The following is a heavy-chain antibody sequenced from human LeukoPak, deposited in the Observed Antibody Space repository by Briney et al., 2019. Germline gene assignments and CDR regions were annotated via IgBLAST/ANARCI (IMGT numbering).Heavy chain of an antibody. D-gene: IGHD3-22*01. CDR2: ISGSGDNT. Sequence: GGSLRLSCAASGFTFSSYAMSWVRQAPGKGLEWVAGISGSGDNTYYADSVKGRFTISRDNSKNTLYVQVNSLGTEDTAAYYCAKGSYYDSSGSFYFDYWGQGTLVTVSS. J-gene: IGHJ4*02. CDR1: GFTFSSYA. CDR3: AKGSYYDSSGSFYFDY. V-gene: IGHV3-23*01.